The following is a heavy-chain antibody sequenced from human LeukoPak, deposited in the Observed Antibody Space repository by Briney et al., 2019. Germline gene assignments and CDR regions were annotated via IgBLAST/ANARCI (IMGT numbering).Heavy chain of an antibody. J-gene: IGHJ4*02. CDR1: GGSFSGYY. D-gene: IGHD3-10*01. CDR3: ARDLEHGAGSYGDY. Sequence: SETLSLTCAVYGGSFSGYYWSWIRQPPGKGLEWIGEINHSGSTNYNPSLKSRVTISVDTSKNQFSLKLSSVTAADTAVYYCARDLEHGAGSYGDYWGQGTLVTVSS. CDR2: INHSGST. V-gene: IGHV4-34*01.